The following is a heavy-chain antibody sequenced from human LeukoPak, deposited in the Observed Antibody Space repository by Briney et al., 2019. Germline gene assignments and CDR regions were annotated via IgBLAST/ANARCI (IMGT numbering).Heavy chain of an antibody. V-gene: IGHV3-30-3*01. J-gene: IGHJ4*02. CDR2: ISYDGSNK. Sequence: GGSLRLSCAASGFTFSSYAMHWVRQAPGKGLEWVAVISYDGSNKYYADSVKGRFTISRDNSKNTLYLQMNSLRAEDTAVYYCGRNRESRSWDAHGKLDYWGQGTLVPVSS. D-gene: IGHD6-13*01. CDR3: GRNRESRSWDAHGKLDY. CDR1: GFTFSSYA.